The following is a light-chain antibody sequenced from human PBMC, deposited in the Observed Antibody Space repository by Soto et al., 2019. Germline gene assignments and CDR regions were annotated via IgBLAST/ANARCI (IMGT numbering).Light chain of an antibody. V-gene: IGLV2-14*01. CDR3: SSYTSASALGI. CDR2: EVN. J-gene: IGLJ2*01. CDR1: KFDIGRYDY. Sequence: HSVLTQPASVSGSPGQTITISCAGTKFDIGRYDYVSWYRQHPGEAPKLIIFEVNNRPSGVSNRFSGSKSGNTASLTIFGLQVEDEALYFCSSYTSASALGIFGGGTKLTVL.